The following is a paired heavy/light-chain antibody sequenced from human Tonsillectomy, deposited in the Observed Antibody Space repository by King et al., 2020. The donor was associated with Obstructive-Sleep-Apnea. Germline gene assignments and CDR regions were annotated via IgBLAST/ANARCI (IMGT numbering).Heavy chain of an antibody. CDR2: IYYSGST. D-gene: IGHD2-21*01. CDR3: ARRLRGELDY. V-gene: IGHV4-59*08. CDR1: GDSISGFF. J-gene: IGHJ4*02. Sequence: QVHLQESGPGLVKPSETLSLTCTVSGDSISGFFWSWIRQPPGKGLEWIGYIYYSGSTTYNPSLESRVAISVDTSKNQFSLRLTSVTAADTAIYYCARRLRGELDYWGQGTLVTVSS.
Light chain of an antibody. CDR3: SSYTTTSLL. J-gene: IGLJ3*02. CDR1: SSDIGTYNY. V-gene: IGLV2-14*01. Sequence: QSALTQSASVSGSPGQSITISCTGTSSDIGTYNYVSWYQQHPGKAPKLIIYDIRNRPSGVSDRFSGSKSGNTASLTISGLQAEDEADYYCSSYTTTSLLFGGGTKLTVL. CDR2: DIR.